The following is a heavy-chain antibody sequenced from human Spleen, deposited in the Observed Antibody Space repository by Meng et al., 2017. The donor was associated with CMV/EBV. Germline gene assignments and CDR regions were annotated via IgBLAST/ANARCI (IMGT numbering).Heavy chain of an antibody. Sequence: SETLSLTCTVSGGSINSYYWSWIRQPPGKGLEWIGSIYHSGSTYYNPSLKSRVTISVDTSKNQFSLKLSSVTAADTAVYYCARVTEQQLADYWGQGTLVTVSS. CDR3: ARVTEQQLADY. CDR1: GGSINSYY. V-gene: IGHV4-38-2*02. D-gene: IGHD6-13*01. J-gene: IGHJ4*02. CDR2: IYHSGST.